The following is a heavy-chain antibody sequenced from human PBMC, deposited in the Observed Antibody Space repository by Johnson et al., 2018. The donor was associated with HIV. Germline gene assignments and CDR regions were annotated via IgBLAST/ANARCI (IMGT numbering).Heavy chain of an antibody. CDR1: GFTFSSYA. CDR2: ISGSGGST. D-gene: IGHD6-13*01. J-gene: IGHJ3*02. V-gene: IGHV3-23*04. CDR3: AKVGTGYSSSSVGAFDI. Sequence: VQLVESGGGLVQPGGSLRLSCAASGFTFSSYAMSWVRQAPGKGLEWVSAISGSGGSTYYADSVKGRVTISRDNSKNTFDLQMTSLGVEDTAVYYCAKVGTGYSSSSVGAFDIWGQGTVVTVSS.